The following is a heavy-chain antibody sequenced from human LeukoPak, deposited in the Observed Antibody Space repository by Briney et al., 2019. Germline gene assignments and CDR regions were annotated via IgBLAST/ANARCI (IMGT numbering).Heavy chain of an antibody. D-gene: IGHD2-2*01. CDR3: ARRRRARYCSSTSCFNWFDP. V-gene: IGHV4-34*01. CDR2: INHSGST. Sequence: PLETLSLTCAVYGGSFSGYYWSWIRQPPGKGLEWIGEINHSGSTNYNPSLKSRVTISVDTSKNQFSLKLSSVTAADTAVYYCARRRRARYCSSTSCFNWFDPWGQGTLVTVSS. J-gene: IGHJ5*02. CDR1: GGSFSGYY.